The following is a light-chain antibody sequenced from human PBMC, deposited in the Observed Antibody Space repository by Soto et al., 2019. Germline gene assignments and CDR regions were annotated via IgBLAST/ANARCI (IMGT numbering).Light chain of an antibody. CDR2: AAS. Sequence: DIQRTQSPSPLSASVGDRVTITCRASQSISSYLNWYQKKPGKDPKLMIYAASSLQSGVPSRFSGSGSGTDFNLTISSLQTEDFATYECQQRYSTPWTCGQGTKGDIK. J-gene: IGKJ1*01. CDR3: QQRYSTPWT. CDR1: QSISSY. V-gene: IGKV1-39*01.